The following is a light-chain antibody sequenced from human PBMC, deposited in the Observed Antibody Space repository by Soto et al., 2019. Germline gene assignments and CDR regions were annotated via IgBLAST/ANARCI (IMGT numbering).Light chain of an antibody. CDR1: QSLSSSY. Sequence: EIVLTQSPGTLSLSPGERATLSCRASQSLSSSYLAWYQHKPGQAPRLLIYGASSWATGIPDRFSGSGSGTDFTLTISRLEPEDFAVYYCQQYVSSPLTFGQWTKVEIK. J-gene: IGKJ1*01. V-gene: IGKV3-20*01. CDR3: QQYVSSPLT. CDR2: GAS.